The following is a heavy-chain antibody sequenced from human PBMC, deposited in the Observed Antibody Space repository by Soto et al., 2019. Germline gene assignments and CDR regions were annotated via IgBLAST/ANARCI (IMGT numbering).Heavy chain of an antibody. J-gene: IGHJ3*02. V-gene: IGHV4-34*01. Sequence: SETLSLTCAVYGGSFSGYYWSWIRQPPGKGLEWIGEINHSGSTNYNPSLKSRVTISVDTSKNQFSLKLSSVTAADTAVYYCGRRRRWRLVQGNAFDIWGQVTMIAASS. CDR2: INHSGST. D-gene: IGHD6-19*01. CDR1: GGSFSGYY. CDR3: GRRRRWRLVQGNAFDI.